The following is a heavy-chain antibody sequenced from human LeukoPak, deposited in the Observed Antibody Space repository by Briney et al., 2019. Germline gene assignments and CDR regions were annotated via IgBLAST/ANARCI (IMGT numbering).Heavy chain of an antibody. CDR2: IYYNGNT. J-gene: IGHJ4*02. Sequence: SETLSLTCAVSGGSISGYYWTWIRQPPGKGLEWIGNIYYNGNTYYNPSLKSRVTISVDTSKNHFSLKLTSVTAADTAVYYCARVYSGYDYPFDFWGQGTLVTVSS. V-gene: IGHV4-59*04. CDR1: GGSISGYY. D-gene: IGHD5-12*01. CDR3: ARVYSGYDYPFDF.